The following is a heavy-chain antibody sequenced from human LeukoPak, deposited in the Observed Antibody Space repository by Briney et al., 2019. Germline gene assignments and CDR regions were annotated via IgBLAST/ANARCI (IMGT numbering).Heavy chain of an antibody. J-gene: IGHJ2*01. V-gene: IGHV4-59*08. CDR2: IDYSGRT. CDR3: ARHL. CDR1: GGSISRDY. Sequence: SETLSLPCTVSGGSISRDYWNWIRQPPGKGLEWIGDIDYSGRTNYNPSLKSRVTISVDTSKNQFSLKLSPVTAADTAVYYCARHLW.